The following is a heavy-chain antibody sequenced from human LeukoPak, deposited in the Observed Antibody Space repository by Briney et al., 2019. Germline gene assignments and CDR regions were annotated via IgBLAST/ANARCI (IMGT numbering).Heavy chain of an antibody. CDR1: GGSMRDYY. CDR2: IYYSGST. CDR3: ALDISNYYFRGMNV. J-gene: IGHJ6*02. Sequence: PSETLSLTCAVSGGSMRDYYWSWIRQPPGKGLEWIGNIYYSGSTNYNPSLKSRVTISVDTSKNQFSLKLNSVTAADTAVYFCALDISNYYFRGMNVWGQGTTVTVSS. V-gene: IGHV4-59*12. D-gene: IGHD3-9*01.